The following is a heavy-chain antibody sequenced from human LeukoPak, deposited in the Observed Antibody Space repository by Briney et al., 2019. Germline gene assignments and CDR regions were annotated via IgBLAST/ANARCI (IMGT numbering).Heavy chain of an antibody. D-gene: IGHD5-24*01. CDR2: IYYSGST. CDR1: GGSISSYY. J-gene: IGHJ4*02. V-gene: IGHV4-59*01. CDR3: AGGDGYRIFDY. Sequence: PSETLSLTCTVSGGSISSYYWSWIRQPPGKGLEWIGYIYYSGSTNYNPSLTSRVTISVAASKNQFSLKLSSVTAADTAVDYCAGGDGYRIFDYWGQGTLVTVSS.